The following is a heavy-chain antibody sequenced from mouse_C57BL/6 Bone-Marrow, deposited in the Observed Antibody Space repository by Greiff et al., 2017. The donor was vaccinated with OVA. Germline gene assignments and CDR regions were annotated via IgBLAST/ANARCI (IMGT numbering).Heavy chain of an antibody. Sequence: VQLQQPGAELVRPGTSVKLSCKASGYTFTSYWMHWVKQRPGQGLEWIGVIDPSDSYTNYNQKFKGKATLTVDTSSSPAYMQLSSLTSEDSAVYYCARSPDGYSDYWGQGTTLTVSS. V-gene: IGHV1-59*01. CDR1: GYTFTSYW. CDR2: IDPSDSYT. J-gene: IGHJ2*01. CDR3: ARSPDGYSDY. D-gene: IGHD2-3*01.